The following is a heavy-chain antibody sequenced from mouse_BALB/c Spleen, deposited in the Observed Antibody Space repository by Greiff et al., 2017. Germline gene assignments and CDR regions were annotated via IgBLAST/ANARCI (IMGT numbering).Heavy chain of an antibody. D-gene: IGHD2-4*01. CDR2: ISSGGSYT. Sequence: EVKLVESGGGLVKPGGSLKLSCAASGFTFSSYAMSWVRQTPEKRLEWVATISSGGSYTYYTDSVKGRFTISRDNAKNTLYLQMSSLRSEDTAMYYCASSIYYDYDPYYFDYWGQGTTLTGSS. J-gene: IGHJ2*01. V-gene: IGHV5-9-3*01. CDR3: ASSIYYDYDPYYFDY. CDR1: GFTFSSYA.